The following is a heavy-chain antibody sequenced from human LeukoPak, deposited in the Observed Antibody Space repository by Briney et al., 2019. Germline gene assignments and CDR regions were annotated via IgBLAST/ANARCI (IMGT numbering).Heavy chain of an antibody. J-gene: IGHJ5*02. CDR1: GGSFSGYY. D-gene: IGHD1-14*01. V-gene: IGHV4-34*01. CDR3: ARGRTRVNWFDP. Sequence: SETLSLTCAVYGGSFSGYYWSWIRQPPGKGLEWIGEINHSGSTNYNPSLKRRVTISVDTSKNQFSLKLSSVTAADTAVYYCARGRTRVNWFDPWGQGTLVTVSS. CDR2: INHSGST.